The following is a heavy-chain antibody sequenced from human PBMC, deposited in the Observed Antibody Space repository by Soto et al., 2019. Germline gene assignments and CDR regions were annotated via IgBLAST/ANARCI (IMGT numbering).Heavy chain of an antibody. CDR1: GFTFSSYS. D-gene: IGHD3-10*01. V-gene: IGHV3-48*01. J-gene: IGHJ6*02. CDR3: AREGWDGSGSFYYYYYGMDV. CDR2: ISSSSSTI. Sequence: GGSLRLSCAASGFTFSSYSMNWVRQAPGKGLEWVSYISSSSSTIYYADSVKGRFTISRGNAKNSLYLQMNSLRAEDTAVYYCAREGWDGSGSFYYYYYGMDVWGQGTTVTVSS.